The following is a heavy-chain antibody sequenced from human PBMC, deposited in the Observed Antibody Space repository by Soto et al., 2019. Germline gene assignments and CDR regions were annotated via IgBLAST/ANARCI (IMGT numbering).Heavy chain of an antibody. J-gene: IGHJ4*02. CDR1: GFNFSDHY. D-gene: IGHD6-19*01. CDR2: ISGSSRYT. Sequence: VGSLRLSCAASGFNFSDHYMNWIRQAPGKGLEWVSYISGSSRYTNFADSVKGRLTISRDNAKNSLYLQMNSLRAEDTAVYYCARHTSGWHYYDYWGQGTPVTVSS. V-gene: IGHV3-11*06. CDR3: ARHTSGWHYYDY.